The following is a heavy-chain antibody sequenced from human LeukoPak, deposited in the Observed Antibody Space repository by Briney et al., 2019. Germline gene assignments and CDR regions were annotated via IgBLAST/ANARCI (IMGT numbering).Heavy chain of an antibody. Sequence: GGSLRLSCAASGFIFSSFWMHWVRQAPGKGPVWVSRIKSDGSSPSYADSVKGRFTISRDNAKNTVYLQMNSLRAEDTAVYYCAKDGHYSNFYFDYWGQGTLVTVSS. D-gene: IGHD4-11*01. CDR1: GFIFSSFW. CDR2: IKSDGSSP. V-gene: IGHV3-74*01. CDR3: AKDGHYSNFYFDY. J-gene: IGHJ4*02.